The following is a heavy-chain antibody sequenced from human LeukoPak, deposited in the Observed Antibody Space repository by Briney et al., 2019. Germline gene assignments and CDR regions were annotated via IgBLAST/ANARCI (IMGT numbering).Heavy chain of an antibody. CDR3: AREGSGSLPHLDH. V-gene: IGHV1-46*01. J-gene: IGHJ4*02. CDR1: GYTFTSHY. D-gene: IGHD3-10*01. CDR2: INPSGGGT. Sequence: ASVQVSFKASGYTFTSHYMQWVRLAPGQGLEWMGIINPSGGGTRYAQKFQGRVTMTRDTSTSTVYMELSSLRSEDTAVYYCAREGSGSLPHLDHWGQGTLVTVSS.